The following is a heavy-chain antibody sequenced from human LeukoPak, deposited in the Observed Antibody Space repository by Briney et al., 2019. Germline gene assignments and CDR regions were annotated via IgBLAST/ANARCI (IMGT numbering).Heavy chain of an antibody. Sequence: GGSLRLSCAASGFTFSSYGMHWVRQAPGKGLEWVAVIWYDGSHKYYADSVKGRFTISRDNSKNSLYLQMNSLRAEDTAVYYCAKGLRFFDYWGQGTLVTVSS. CDR2: IWYDGSHK. V-gene: IGHV3-33*06. CDR3: AKGLRFFDY. D-gene: IGHD4-17*01. J-gene: IGHJ4*02. CDR1: GFTFSSYG.